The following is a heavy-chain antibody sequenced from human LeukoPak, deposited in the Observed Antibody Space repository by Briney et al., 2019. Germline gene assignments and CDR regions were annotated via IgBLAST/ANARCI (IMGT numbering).Heavy chain of an antibody. CDR2: INHSGST. V-gene: IGHV4-34*01. Sequence: SETLSLTCAVYGGSFSRYYWSWIRQPPGKGLEWIGEINHSGSTNYNPSLKSRVTISVDTSKNQFSLKLSSVTAADTAVYYCASDILTGHDAFDIWGQGTMVTVSS. J-gene: IGHJ3*02. D-gene: IGHD3-9*01. CDR3: ASDILTGHDAFDI. CDR1: GGSFSRYY.